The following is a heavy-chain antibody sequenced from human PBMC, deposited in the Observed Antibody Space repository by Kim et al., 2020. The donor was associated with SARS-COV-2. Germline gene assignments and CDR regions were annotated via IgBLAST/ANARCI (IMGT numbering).Heavy chain of an antibody. V-gene: IGHV1-18*01. D-gene: IGHD2-15*01. CDR2: ISAYNGNT. J-gene: IGHJ5*02. Sequence: ASVKVSCKASGYTFTSYGISWVRQAPGQGLEWMGWISAYNGNTNYAQKLQGRVTMTTDTSTSTAYMELRSLRSDDTAVYYCARVSIRPDRIIAGSSPFKNWFDPWGQGTLVTVSS. CDR3: ARVSIRPDRIIAGSSPFKNWFDP. CDR1: GYTFTSYG.